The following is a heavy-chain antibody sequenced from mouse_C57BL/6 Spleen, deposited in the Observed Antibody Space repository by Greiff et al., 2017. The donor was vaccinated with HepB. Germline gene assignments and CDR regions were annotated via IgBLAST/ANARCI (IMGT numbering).Heavy chain of an antibody. J-gene: IGHJ3*01. CDR3: ARDADGYYGFAY. CDR2: SRNKANDYTT. CDR1: GFTFSDFY. Sequence: EVNVVESGGGLVQSGRSLRLSCATSGFTFSDFYMEWVRQAPGKGLEWIAASRNKANDYTTEYSASVKGRFIVSRDTSQSILYLQMNALRAEDTASYYCARDADGYYGFAYWGQGTLVTVTA. D-gene: IGHD2-3*01. V-gene: IGHV7-1*01.